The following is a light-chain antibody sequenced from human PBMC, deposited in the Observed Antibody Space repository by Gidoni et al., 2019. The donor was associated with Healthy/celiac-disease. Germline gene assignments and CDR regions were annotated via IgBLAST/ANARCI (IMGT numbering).Light chain of an antibody. Sequence: TVLTLSPATLFLSPGERATLSCRASQSVSSYLAWYQQKPGQAPRLLIYDASNRATGIPARFSGSGSGTDVTLTISSLEPEDFAVYYCQQRSNWPPLTFGGGTKVEIK. CDR3: QQRSNWPPLT. CDR2: DAS. J-gene: IGKJ4*01. CDR1: QSVSSY. V-gene: IGKV3-11*01.